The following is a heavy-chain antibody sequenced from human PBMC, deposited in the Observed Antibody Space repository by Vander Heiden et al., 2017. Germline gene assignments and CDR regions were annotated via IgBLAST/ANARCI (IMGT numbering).Heavy chain of an antibody. J-gene: IGHJ3*02. Sequence: EAQLAESGGRLVKPGGSLKLSCAASGSPFSSLYMTWVRQAPGKGLEWVSSISSSSSYIYYADSVKGRFTISRENAKNSLYLQMNSLRAEDTAVYYCARANKYYYDSSGYYGQDAFDIWGQGTMVTVSS. V-gene: IGHV3-21*01. CDR1: GSPFSSLY. CDR2: ISSSSSYI. CDR3: ARANKYYYDSSGYYGQDAFDI. D-gene: IGHD3-22*01.